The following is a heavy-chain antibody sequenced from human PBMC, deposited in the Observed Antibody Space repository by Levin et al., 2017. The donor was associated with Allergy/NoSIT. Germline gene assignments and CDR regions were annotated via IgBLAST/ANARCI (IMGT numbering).Heavy chain of an antibody. J-gene: IGHJ5*02. V-gene: IGHV3-11*01. Sequence: GGSLRLSCAASGFTFSDYYMSWIRQAPGKGLEWVSYISSSGSTIYYADSVKGRFTISRDNAKNSLYLQMNSLRAEDTAVYYCARDPRGVGGVAADGEGDNWFDPWGQGTLVTVSS. CDR2: ISSSGSTI. CDR3: ARDPRGVGGVAADGEGDNWFDP. D-gene: IGHD2-15*01. CDR1: GFTFSDYY.